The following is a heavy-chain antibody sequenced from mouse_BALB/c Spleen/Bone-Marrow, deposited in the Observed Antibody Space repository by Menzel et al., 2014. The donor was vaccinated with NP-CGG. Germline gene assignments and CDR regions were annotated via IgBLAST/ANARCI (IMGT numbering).Heavy chain of an antibody. CDR2: IGTYYGDA. V-gene: IGHV1S137*01. J-gene: IGHJ3*01. CDR1: GYTFTDYA. Sequence: VKLVESGAELVRPGVSVKISCKGSGYTFTDYAMHWVKQSHAKSLEWIGVIGTYYGDATYNQKFKTKATMTVDKSSSTAYMELARLTSEVSALYYCAREGPWFAFWGQGTLVTVSA. CDR3: AREGPWFAF.